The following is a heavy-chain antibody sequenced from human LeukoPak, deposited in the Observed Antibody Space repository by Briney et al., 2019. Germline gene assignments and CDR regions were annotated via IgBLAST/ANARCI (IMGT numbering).Heavy chain of an antibody. V-gene: IGHV3-7*05. CDR3: ARVRSGYCNDY. J-gene: IGHJ4*02. Sequence: GGSLRVSCAASGFTFSNYYMTWVRQAPGKGLEWVANIKQDGSEKYYVDSVKGRFTISRDNDKNSLYLQMNSLRAEDTAVYYCARVRSGYCNDYWGQGTLVTVSS. CDR2: IKQDGSEK. D-gene: IGHD3-22*01. CDR1: GFTFSNYY.